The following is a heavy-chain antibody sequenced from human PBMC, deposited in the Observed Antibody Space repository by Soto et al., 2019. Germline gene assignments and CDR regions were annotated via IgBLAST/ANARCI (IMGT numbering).Heavy chain of an antibody. CDR1: GFTFRSFT. CDR3: TRDASRDSSARGWFDP. Sequence: GGSLRLSCAASGFTFRSFTMNWVRQAPGKGLEWVSRISSNSAYIYYTDALRGRFTISRDNAKNSLHLQMNSLRAEDTAVYYCTRDASRDSSARGWFDPWGPGTLVTVSS. V-gene: IGHV3-21*01. D-gene: IGHD6-13*01. J-gene: IGHJ5*02. CDR2: ISSNSAYI.